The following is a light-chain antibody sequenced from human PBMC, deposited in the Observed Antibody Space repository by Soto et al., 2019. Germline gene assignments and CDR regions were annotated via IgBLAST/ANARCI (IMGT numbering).Light chain of an antibody. CDR2: FAS. V-gene: IGKV1D-16*01. CDR3: QQFRSFPIT. J-gene: IGKJ5*01. CDR1: QDIGSH. Sequence: DIQMTQSPSSLSASVGDRVTITCRASQDIGSHLAWYQQKPEKAPKSLIYFASTLQSGVPSRFSAGGSGTDFTLTISRLQPEDFAAYYCQQFRSFPITCGQGTRLEIK.